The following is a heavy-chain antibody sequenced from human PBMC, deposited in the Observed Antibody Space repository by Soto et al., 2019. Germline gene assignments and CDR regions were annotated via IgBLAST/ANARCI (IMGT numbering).Heavy chain of an antibody. CDR1: GGSIGSSSYY. J-gene: IGHJ5*02. Sequence: PSETLSLTCTVSGGSIGSSSYYWAWIRQPPGKGLEWIGSIYYSGSTYYRPSLKSRVTISVDKSKNQFSLKLSSVTAEDTAVYYCARHPRGYSSGRYWFDPWGQGTLVTVSS. CDR2: IYYSGST. V-gene: IGHV4-39*01. CDR3: ARHPRGYSSGRYWFDP. D-gene: IGHD6-19*01.